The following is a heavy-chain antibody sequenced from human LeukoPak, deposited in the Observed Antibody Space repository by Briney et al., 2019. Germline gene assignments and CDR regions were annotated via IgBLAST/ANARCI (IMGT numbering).Heavy chain of an antibody. CDR3: ARAIKGMVYAGNNWFDP. D-gene: IGHD2-8*01. CDR2: INPNSGGT. Sequence: ASVKVSCKASGYTFTGYYMHWVRQAPGQGLEWMGWINPNSGGTNYAQKFQGRVTMTRDTSISTGYMELSRLRSDDTAVYYCARAIKGMVYAGNNWFDPWGQGTLVTVSS. V-gene: IGHV1-2*02. CDR1: GYTFTGYY. J-gene: IGHJ5*02.